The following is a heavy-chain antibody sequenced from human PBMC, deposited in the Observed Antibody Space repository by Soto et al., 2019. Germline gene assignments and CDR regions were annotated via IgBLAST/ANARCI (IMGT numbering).Heavy chain of an antibody. Sequence: GASVKVSCKASGYTFSSHYMYWVRQAPGQGLEWMGIINPRGGSTNNAQKFQGRVTMTRDTSTSTVYMELSSLRSEDTAVYYCARETDVCSGTNCTFDYWGQGTPVPVYS. CDR1: GYTFSSHY. V-gene: IGHV1-46*01. CDR2: INPRGGST. CDR3: ARETDVCSGTNCTFDY. D-gene: IGHD2-15*01. J-gene: IGHJ4*02.